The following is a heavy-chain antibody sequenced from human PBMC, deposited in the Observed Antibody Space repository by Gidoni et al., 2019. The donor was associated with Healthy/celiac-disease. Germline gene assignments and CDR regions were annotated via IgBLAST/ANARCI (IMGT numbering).Heavy chain of an antibody. D-gene: IGHD6-13*01. J-gene: IGHJ5*02. Sequence: QVQLQESGPGLVKPSETLYLTCTVSGGAIRSYYWRWIRQPPGKGLEWIGFIYYSVSTNYNPSIKSRVTITVDTSKNQFSLKLSSVTAADTAVYYGAVYSSSWYGWFDPWGQGTLVTVSS. CDR1: GGAIRSYY. CDR2: IYYSVST. V-gene: IGHV4-59*08. CDR3: AVYSSSWYGWFDP.